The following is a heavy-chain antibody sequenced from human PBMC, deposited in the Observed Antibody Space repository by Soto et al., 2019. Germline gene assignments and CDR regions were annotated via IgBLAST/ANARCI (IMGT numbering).Heavy chain of an antibody. CDR1: GFTFSSYG. Sequence: GSLRLSCAASGFTFSSYGMQWARQAPGKGLEWVAVIWYDGSNKYYADSVKGRFTISRDNSKNTLYLQMNSLRAEDTAVYYCAVLSSGYGDYPRDHYGMDVWGQGTTVTLSS. J-gene: IGHJ6*02. CDR3: AVLSSGYGDYPRDHYGMDV. CDR2: IWYDGSNK. V-gene: IGHV3-33*01. D-gene: IGHD4-17*01.